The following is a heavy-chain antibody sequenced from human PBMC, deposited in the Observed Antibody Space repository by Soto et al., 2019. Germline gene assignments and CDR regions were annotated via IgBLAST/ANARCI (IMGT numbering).Heavy chain of an antibody. CDR2: IYYSGTT. CDR1: GGSISSHTHY. Sequence: SETLSLTCTVSGGSISSHTHYWSWIRQSPGGGLEWIASIYYSGTTYYNPSLQNRLTISADRSKNQVSLLLTSVPAADTAVYYCARRXVVITTDSNNFYFAMDVWGPGTTVTVSS. V-gene: IGHV4-39*01. CDR3: ARRXVVITTDSNNFYFAMDV. D-gene: IGHD2-15*01. J-gene: IGHJ6*02.